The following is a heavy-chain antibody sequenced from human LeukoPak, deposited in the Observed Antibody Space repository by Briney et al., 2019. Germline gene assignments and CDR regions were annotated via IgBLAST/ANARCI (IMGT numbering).Heavy chain of an antibody. D-gene: IGHD1-26*01. CDR3: AEMRGWELPRFDY. J-gene: IGHJ4*02. CDR1: GFTFSTYA. Sequence: GGSLRLSCVASGFTFSTYAMHWVRQAPGKGLEWVSAITGSGVSTNYADSVKGRFTISRDNSKNTLYLQMNSLRAEDTAIYYCAEMRGWELPRFDYWGQGTLVTVSS. CDR2: ITGSGVST. V-gene: IGHV3-23*01.